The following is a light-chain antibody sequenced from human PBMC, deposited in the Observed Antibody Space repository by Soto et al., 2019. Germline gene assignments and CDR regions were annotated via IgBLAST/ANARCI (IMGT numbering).Light chain of an antibody. J-gene: IGKJ1*01. CDR1: QSVSSSY. CDR2: DAS. CDR3: QQRSNWPPHWT. Sequence: EIVLTQSPGTLSLSPGDRGTLSCRASQSVSSSYLAWYRQIPGQPPRLLIYDASSRATGIPDRFSGSGSGTDFTLTISSLEPEDSAVYYCQQRSNWPPHWTFGQGTKVDIK. V-gene: IGKV3D-20*02.